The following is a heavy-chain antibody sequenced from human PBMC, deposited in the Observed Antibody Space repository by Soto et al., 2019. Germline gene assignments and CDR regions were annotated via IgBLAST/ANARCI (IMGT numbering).Heavy chain of an antibody. CDR2: SYWDNDK. CDR1: GFSLSSPAVG. J-gene: IGHJ4*02. D-gene: IGHD6-19*01. CDR3: APGSGWLSDY. V-gene: IGHV2-5*02. Sequence: QITLKESGPTLVKPTQTLTLTCTFSGFSLSSPAVGVNWIRQPPGKALEWLALSYWDNDKQYRPSLMSRLTIPKDTSKNQVVLTMTNMDPVDTDTYYCAPGSGWLSDYWGQGTPVTVSS.